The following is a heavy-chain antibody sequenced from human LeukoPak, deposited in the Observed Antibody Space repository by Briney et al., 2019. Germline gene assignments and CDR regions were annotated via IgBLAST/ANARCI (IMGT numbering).Heavy chain of an antibody. CDR3: ARARLAVAGTSLAY. D-gene: IGHD6-19*01. Sequence: PGGSLRLSCAASGFTFSSYSMNWFRKAPGKGLEWVSSISSSSIYIYYADSVKGRFTISRDNAKNSLYLQMNSLRAEDTAVYYCARARLAVAGTSLAYWGQGTLVTVSS. V-gene: IGHV3-21*01. CDR1: GFTFSSYS. J-gene: IGHJ4*02. CDR2: ISSSSIYI.